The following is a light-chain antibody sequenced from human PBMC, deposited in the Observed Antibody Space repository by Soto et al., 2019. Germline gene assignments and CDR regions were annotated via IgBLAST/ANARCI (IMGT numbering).Light chain of an antibody. CDR2: EVS. V-gene: IGLV2-14*01. Sequence: QSALTQPASVSGSPGQSITISCTGTSSDVGAYNYVSWYQQPPGKAPKLIISEVSNRPSGVSSRFSGSKSGNMASLTISGLQTEDEANYYCSSFTSRTSWVFGGGTQLTVL. J-gene: IGLJ3*02. CDR1: SSDVGAYNY. CDR3: SSFTSRTSWV.